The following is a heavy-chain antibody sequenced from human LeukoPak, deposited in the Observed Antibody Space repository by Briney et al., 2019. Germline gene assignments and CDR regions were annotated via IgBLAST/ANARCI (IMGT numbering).Heavy chain of an antibody. CDR2: IYYSGST. Sequence: ETLSLTCTVSGGSISSSSYYWGWIRQPPGKGLEWIGSIYYSGSTYYNPSLKSRVTISVDTSKNQFSLKLSSVTAADTAVYYCARGLWFGDENPPYFDYWGQGTLVTVSS. CDR1: GGSISSSSYY. D-gene: IGHD3-10*01. V-gene: IGHV4-39*01. J-gene: IGHJ4*02. CDR3: ARGLWFGDENPPYFDY.